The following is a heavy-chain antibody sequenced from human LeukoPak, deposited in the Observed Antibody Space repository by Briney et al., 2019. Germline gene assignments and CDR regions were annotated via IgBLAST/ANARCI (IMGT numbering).Heavy chain of an antibody. V-gene: IGHV4-61*09. CDR1: GGSISSGSYY. J-gene: IGHJ4*02. Sequence: PSETLSLTCTVSGGSISSGSYYWSWIRQPAGKGLEWIGHIYTTGSTNYNPSLKSRVTISVDTSKTQFSLKLSSVTAADTAVYYCARRTILTGSDYWGQGTLVTVSS. CDR2: IYTTGST. D-gene: IGHD3-9*01. CDR3: ARRTILTGSDY.